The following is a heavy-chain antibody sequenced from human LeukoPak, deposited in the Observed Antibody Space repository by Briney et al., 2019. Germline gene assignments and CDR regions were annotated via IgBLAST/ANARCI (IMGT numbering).Heavy chain of an antibody. D-gene: IGHD3-10*01. Sequence: PSETLSLTCAVYGGSFSGYYWSWIRQPPGKGLEWVANIKQDGSEKYYVDSVKGRFTISRDNAKNSLYLQMNSLRAEDTAVYYCARDVLWFMWGQGTTVTVSS. V-gene: IGHV3-7*01. CDR1: GGSFSGYY. J-gene: IGHJ6*02. CDR3: ARDVLWFM. CDR2: IKQDGSEK.